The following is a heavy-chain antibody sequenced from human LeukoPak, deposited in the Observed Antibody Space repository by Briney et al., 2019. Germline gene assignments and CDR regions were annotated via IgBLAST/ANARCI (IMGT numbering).Heavy chain of an antibody. Sequence: SVKVSCKASGGTFSSYAISWVRQAPGQGLEWMGRIIPILGIANYAQKFQGRVTITADKSTSTAYMELSSLRSGDTAVYYCAMIVVVPAAIFHYYYGMDVWGRGTTVTVSS. J-gene: IGHJ6*02. CDR2: IIPILGIA. CDR3: AMIVVVPAAIFHYYYGMDV. CDR1: GGTFSSYA. V-gene: IGHV1-69*04. D-gene: IGHD2-2*01.